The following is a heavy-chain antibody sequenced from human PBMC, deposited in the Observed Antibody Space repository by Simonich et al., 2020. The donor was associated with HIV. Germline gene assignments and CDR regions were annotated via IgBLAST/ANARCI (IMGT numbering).Heavy chain of an antibody. CDR1: GGSFSGYY. V-gene: IGHV4-34*01. Sequence: QVQLQQWGAGLLKPSETLSLTCAVYGGSFSGYYWGWVRQSPGKGLGWIGEINDSGRTNYNATRKSRVTVSVDTAKNQFSLKLSSVTAADTAVYYCARGPYGVRGSNWWGGCFDYWGQGTLVTVSS. CDR3: ARGPYGVRGSNWWGGCFDY. CDR2: INDSGRT. D-gene: IGHD6-13*01. J-gene: IGHJ4*02.